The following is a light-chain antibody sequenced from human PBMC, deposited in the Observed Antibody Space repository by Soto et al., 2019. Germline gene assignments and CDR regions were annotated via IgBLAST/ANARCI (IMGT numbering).Light chain of an antibody. CDR2: DVS. Sequence: QSVLTQPASVSGSPGQSITISCTGPSSDVGGYNYVSWYQQHPGKAPKLMIYDVSNRPSGVSNRFSGSKSGNTASLTISGLQAEDGADYYCSSYTSSSGDVFGTGTKVTVL. CDR1: SSDVGGYNY. J-gene: IGLJ1*01. CDR3: SSYTSSSGDV. V-gene: IGLV2-14*01.